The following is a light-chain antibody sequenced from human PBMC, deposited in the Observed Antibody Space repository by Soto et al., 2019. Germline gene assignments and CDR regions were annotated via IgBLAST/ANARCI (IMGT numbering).Light chain of an antibody. CDR2: AAS. CDR3: QQLNSYPFT. V-gene: IGKV1-9*01. Sequence: IQLTQAPSFLSASAGDRVSITCRASQAISSYLAWYQQKPGRAPKLLIYAASTLQSGVPSRFSGSGSGTEFTLTITSLQPEDVATYYCQQLNSYPFTFGGGTKVDIK. CDR1: QAISSY. J-gene: IGKJ4*01.